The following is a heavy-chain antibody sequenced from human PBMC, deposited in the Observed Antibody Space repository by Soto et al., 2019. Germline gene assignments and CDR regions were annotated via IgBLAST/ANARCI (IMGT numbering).Heavy chain of an antibody. Sequence: XGSLRLSCAASGFSFSSYAMSWVRQAPGKGLEWVSGISESGGSTYYGDSVKGRFTISRDNSKNTLYLQMNSLRAEDTAVYYCAKEGYSGYDYYFDSWGQGTLVTVSS. CDR1: GFSFSSYA. V-gene: IGHV3-23*01. CDR3: AKEGYSGYDYYFDS. D-gene: IGHD5-12*01. J-gene: IGHJ4*02. CDR2: ISESGGST.